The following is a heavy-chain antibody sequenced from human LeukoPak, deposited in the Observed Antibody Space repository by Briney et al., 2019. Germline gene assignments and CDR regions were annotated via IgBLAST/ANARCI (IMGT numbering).Heavy chain of an antibody. CDR1: GFTFSSYA. J-gene: IGHJ4*02. Sequence: GGSLRLSCAASGFTFSSYAMSWVRQAPGKGLGWVSAISGSGGSTYYADSVKGRFTISRDNSKNTLYLQMNSLRAEDTAVYYCAKDRGYQYYFDYWGQGTLVTVSS. D-gene: IGHD3-22*01. CDR2: ISGSGGST. CDR3: AKDRGYQYYFDY. V-gene: IGHV3-23*01.